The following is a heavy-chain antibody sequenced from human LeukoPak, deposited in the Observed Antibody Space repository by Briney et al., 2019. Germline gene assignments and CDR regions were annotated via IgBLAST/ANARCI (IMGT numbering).Heavy chain of an antibody. CDR1: GFTFSITY. CDR3: GRVQFQWFDP. CDR2: IYGGGDA. D-gene: IGHD6-19*01. V-gene: IGHV3-66*01. J-gene: IGHJ5*02. Sequence: GGSLRLSCTASGFTFSITYMAWVRQAPGKGLEWVSVIYGGGDAYYADSVKGRFIIARDNSKKTLSLQMNNLRVDDTAVYYCGRVQFQWFDPWGPGTLVTVSS.